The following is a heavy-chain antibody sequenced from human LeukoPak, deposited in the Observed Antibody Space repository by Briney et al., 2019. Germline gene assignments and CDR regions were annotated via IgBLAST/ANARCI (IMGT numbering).Heavy chain of an antibody. J-gene: IGHJ4*02. D-gene: IGHD2-2*01. CDR1: GFTFSSYA. Sequence: PGRSLRLSCAASGFTFSSYAMHWVRQAPGKGLEWVAVISYDGSNKYYADSVKGRFTISRDISKNTLYLQMNSLRAEDTAVYYCARGGAYCSSTSCYEFDYWGQGTLVTVSS. V-gene: IGHV3-30*04. CDR3: ARGGAYCSSTSCYEFDY. CDR2: ISYDGSNK.